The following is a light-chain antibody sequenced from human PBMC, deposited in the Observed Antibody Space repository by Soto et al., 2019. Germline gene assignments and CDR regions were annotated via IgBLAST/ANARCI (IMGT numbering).Light chain of an antibody. Sequence: DLQMTQSPSALSGSVGDRVTITCRASQNIETWLAWYQQAPGKAPKLLIYDASTLKTGVPSRFSGSGSGTEFTLTIGSLQPDDYATYYCQQYNSEPWTFGQGTKVEI. CDR3: QQYNSEPWT. J-gene: IGKJ1*01. V-gene: IGKV1-5*01. CDR1: QNIETW. CDR2: DAS.